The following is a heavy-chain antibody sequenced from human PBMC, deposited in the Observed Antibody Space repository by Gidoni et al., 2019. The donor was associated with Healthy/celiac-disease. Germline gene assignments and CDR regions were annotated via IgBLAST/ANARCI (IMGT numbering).Heavy chain of an antibody. CDR3: AKDIRGLLGYYDGYDAFDI. CDR1: GFTFDDYA. V-gene: IGHV3-9*01. J-gene: IGHJ3*02. CDR2: ISWNSGNI. D-gene: IGHD3-22*01. Sequence: EVKLVESGGGLVQPGRSLRLSCAASGFTFDDYAMHWVRQAPGKGLEWVSGISWNSGNIGYAYSVMCRFTISSDNAKNSLYLQMNSLRAEDTALYYFAKDIRGLLGYYDGYDAFDIWGQGTMVTVSS.